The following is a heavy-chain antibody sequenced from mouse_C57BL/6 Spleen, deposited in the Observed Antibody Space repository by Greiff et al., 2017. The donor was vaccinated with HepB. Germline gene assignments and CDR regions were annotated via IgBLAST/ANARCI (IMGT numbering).Heavy chain of an antibody. CDR2: IDPSDSYT. J-gene: IGHJ4*01. Sequence: QVQLQQPGAELVKPGASVKLSCKASGYTFTSYWMQWVKQRPGQGLEWIGEIDPSDSYTNYNQKFKGKATLTVDTSSSTAYMQLSSLTSEDSAVYYCAREHYGSSYHYYAMDYWGQGTSVTVSS. V-gene: IGHV1-50*01. CDR1: GYTFTSYW. CDR3: AREHYGSSYHYYAMDY. D-gene: IGHD1-1*01.